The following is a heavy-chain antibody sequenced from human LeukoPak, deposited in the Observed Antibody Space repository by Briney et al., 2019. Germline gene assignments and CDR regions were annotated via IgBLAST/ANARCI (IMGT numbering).Heavy chain of an antibody. CDR1: GFTFSSYV. V-gene: IGHV3-23*01. Sequence: GGSLRLSCAASGFTFSSYVMSWVRQAPGKGLEWVSGISGSGDSTYYADSVKGRFTISRDNAKNSLYLQMNSLRAEDTAVYYCARVRYCSGGSCYSIDYWGQGTLVTVSS. D-gene: IGHD2-15*01. J-gene: IGHJ4*02. CDR2: ISGSGDST. CDR3: ARVRYCSGGSCYSIDY.